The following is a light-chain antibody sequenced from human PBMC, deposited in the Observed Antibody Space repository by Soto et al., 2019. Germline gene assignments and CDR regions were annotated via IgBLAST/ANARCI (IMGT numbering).Light chain of an antibody. CDR2: GNS. CDR1: SSNIGAGYD. CDR3: QSYDSSLSGGV. V-gene: IGLV1-40*01. Sequence: QSVLTQPPSVSGAPGQRVTISCTGSSSNIGAGYDVHWYLQLPGTAPKLLIYGNSNRPSGVPDRFSGSKSGTSASLAITGLQAEDEADYYCQSYDSSLSGGVFGGGTKVTVL. J-gene: IGLJ2*01.